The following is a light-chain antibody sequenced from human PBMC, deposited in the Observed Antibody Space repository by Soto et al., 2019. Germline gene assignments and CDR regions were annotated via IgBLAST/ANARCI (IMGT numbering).Light chain of an antibody. CDR3: SSYTSSSAYV. Sequence: QSALTQPASVSGSPGQTITISCTGTNNLASCYQQHPGKPPKVVHYEVTNRPSGLSHRFSGYKSGNTAPLTISGLLAEDEADYCCSSYTSSSAYVFGTGTKVTVL. CDR2: EVT. CDR1: NNL. J-gene: IGLJ1*01. V-gene: IGLV2-14*01.